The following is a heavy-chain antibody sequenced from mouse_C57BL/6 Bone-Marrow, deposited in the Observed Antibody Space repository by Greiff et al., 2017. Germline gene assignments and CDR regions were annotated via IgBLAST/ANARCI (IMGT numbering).Heavy chain of an antibody. CDR2: IDPSDSYT. D-gene: IGHD1-1*01. CDR3: AREVYGSSPYCSIDY. Sequence: QVQLQQPGAELVKPGASVQLSRKASGYTFTSYWMQWVKQRPGQGPEWIGEIDPSDSYTNYNQKFKGKATLTVDTSPSTAYMQPSSLTSEDSAVYYVAREVYGSSPYCSIDYWGQGTSVTVSS. J-gene: IGHJ4*01. CDR1: GYTFTSYW. V-gene: IGHV1-50*01.